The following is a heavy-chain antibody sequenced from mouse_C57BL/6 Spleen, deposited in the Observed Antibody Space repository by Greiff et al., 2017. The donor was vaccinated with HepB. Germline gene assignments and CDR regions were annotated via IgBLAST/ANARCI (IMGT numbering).Heavy chain of an antibody. Sequence: EVQVVESGGGLVKPGGSLKLSFAASGFTFSDYGMHWVRQAPEKGLEWVAYISSGSSTIYYADTVKGRFTISRDNAKNTLFLQMTSLRSEDTAMYYCARDVKDWYFDVWGTGTTVTVSS. CDR2: ISSGSSTI. CDR1: GFTFSDYG. CDR3: ARDVKDWYFDV. V-gene: IGHV5-17*01. J-gene: IGHJ1*03.